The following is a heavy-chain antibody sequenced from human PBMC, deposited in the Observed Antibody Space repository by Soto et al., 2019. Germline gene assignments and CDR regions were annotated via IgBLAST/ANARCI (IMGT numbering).Heavy chain of an antibody. CDR1: GGSISSGDYY. Sequence: SETLSLTCTVSGGSISSGDYYWSWIRQPPGKGLEWIGYIYHSGSTNYNPSLKSRVTISVDTSKNQFSLKLSSVTAADTALYYCARTDYITMVRGGMDVWGQGTTVTVSS. D-gene: IGHD3-10*01. CDR3: ARTDYITMVRGGMDV. CDR2: IYHSGST. J-gene: IGHJ6*02. V-gene: IGHV4-61*08.